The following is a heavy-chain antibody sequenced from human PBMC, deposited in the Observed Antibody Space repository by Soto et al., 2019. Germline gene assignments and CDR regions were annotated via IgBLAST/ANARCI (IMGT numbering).Heavy chain of an antibody. V-gene: IGHV3-11*05. Sequence: GGSLRLSCSASGITFTDSYMSWIRQSPGKGLEWISYINSGSTYIKYSDSVRGRFTISRDNAKKLLFLQMNDLRVEDTGIYFCATEFRRFDIWGQGTLVTVSS. CDR2: INSGSTYI. J-gene: IGHJ4*02. CDR1: GITFTDSY. CDR3: ATEFRRFDI.